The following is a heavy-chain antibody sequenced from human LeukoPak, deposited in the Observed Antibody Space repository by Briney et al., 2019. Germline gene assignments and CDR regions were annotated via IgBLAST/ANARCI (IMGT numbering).Heavy chain of an antibody. CDR3: AWGKGYSYGFDY. CDR2: IIPIFGTA. V-gene: IGHV1-69*05. D-gene: IGHD5-18*01. J-gene: IGHJ4*02. Sequence: SVKLSCKASGGTFSSYAISWVRQAPGQGLEWMGRIIPIFGTANYAQKFQGRVTITTDEATSTAYMELSSLRSEDTAVYYCAWGKGYSYGFDYWGQGTLVTVSS. CDR1: GGTFSSYA.